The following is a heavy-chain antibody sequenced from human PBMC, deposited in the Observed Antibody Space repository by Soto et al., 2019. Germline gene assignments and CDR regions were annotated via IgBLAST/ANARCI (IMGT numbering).Heavy chain of an antibody. CDR1: GYTFTSYD. CDR3: ARGLSDRQD. D-gene: IGHD2-15*01. V-gene: IGHV1-8*01. CDR2: MHPNSGNT. Sequence: QVQLVQSGAEVKKPGASVKVSCKASGYTFTSYDIYWVRQATGQGLEWMGWMHPNSGNTGYAQKFQGRVTMTRNTSITTASRGLSSLTSEDTAVYYCARGLSDRQDWGQGTLVTVSS. J-gene: IGHJ4*02.